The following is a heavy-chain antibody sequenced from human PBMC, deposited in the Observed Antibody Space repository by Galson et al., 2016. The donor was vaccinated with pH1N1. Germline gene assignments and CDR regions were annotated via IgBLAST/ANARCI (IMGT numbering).Heavy chain of an antibody. CDR2: ISWNGLST. Sequence: SLRLSCAASGFAFDDYAMHWVRQASGKGLEWVSLISWNGLSTDYADSVKGRFTISRDNSKNSLYLQMNSLRAEDTAWYYCAKSDGYYGGYFDYWGQGTLVTVSS. CDR1: GFAFDDYA. D-gene: IGHD5-24*01. J-gene: IGHJ4*02. V-gene: IGHV3-43D*03. CDR3: AKSDGYYGGYFDY.